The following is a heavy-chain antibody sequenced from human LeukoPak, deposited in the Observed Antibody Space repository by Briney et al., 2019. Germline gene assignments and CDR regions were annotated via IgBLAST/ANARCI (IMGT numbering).Heavy chain of an antibody. D-gene: IGHD6-6*01. J-gene: IGHJ4*02. CDR1: GGSISSYY. V-gene: IGHV4-4*07. Sequence: SETLSLTCTVSGGSISSYYWSWIRHPAGKGLEWIGRIYTSGSTNCNPSLKSRVTMSVDTSKNQFSLKLSSVTAADTAVYYCARDSVGYSSSSHDYWGQGTLVTVSS. CDR3: ARDSVGYSSSSHDY. CDR2: IYTSGST.